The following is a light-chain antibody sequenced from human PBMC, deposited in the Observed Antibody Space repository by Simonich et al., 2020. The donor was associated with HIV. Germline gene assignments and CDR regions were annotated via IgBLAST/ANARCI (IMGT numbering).Light chain of an antibody. CDR2: DVS. V-gene: IGLV2-11*01. Sequence: QSALTQPRSVSGSPGQSVTISCTGTSSDVGGYNDVSWYQQHPGKAPKLMIYDVSKRPAAVTYRFSGSKSGNTASLTISGLQAEDEADYYCCSYAGSYTPWVFGTGTKFTVL. J-gene: IGLJ1*01. CDR1: SSDVGGYND. CDR3: CSYAGSYTPWV.